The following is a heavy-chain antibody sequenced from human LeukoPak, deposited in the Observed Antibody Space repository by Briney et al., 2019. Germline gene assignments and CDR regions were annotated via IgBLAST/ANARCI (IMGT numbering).Heavy chain of an antibody. D-gene: IGHD3-22*01. CDR3: ARGGYYDSSGLNFDY. V-gene: IGHV3-23*01. Sequence: GASLRLSCAASGFTFSSYAMSWVRQAPGKGLEWVSAISGSGGSTYYADSVKGRFTISRDNAKNSLYLQMNSLRAEDTAVYYCARGGYYDSSGLNFDYWGQGTLVTVSS. CDR2: ISGSGGST. J-gene: IGHJ4*02. CDR1: GFTFSSYA.